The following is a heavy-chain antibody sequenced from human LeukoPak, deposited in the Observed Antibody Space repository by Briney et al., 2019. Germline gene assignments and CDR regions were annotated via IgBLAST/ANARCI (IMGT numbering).Heavy chain of an antibody. CDR2: MNPNTGNA. D-gene: IGHD2-8*01. CDR1: GYTFTNFD. J-gene: IGHJ4*02. CDR3: ARVGYGNSYDY. Sequence: GASMKVSCKASGYTFTNFDINWVRQATGQGLEWMGWMNPNTGNAGYAQKFQDRVTITWDASITTAYMDLSSLRSEDTAVYYCARVGYGNSYDYWGQGTLVTVSS. V-gene: IGHV1-8*03.